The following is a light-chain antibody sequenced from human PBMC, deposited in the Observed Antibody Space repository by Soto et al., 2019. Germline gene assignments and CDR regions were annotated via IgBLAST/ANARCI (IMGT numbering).Light chain of an antibody. CDR1: QSISDS. CDR3: QQSFSFPAT. J-gene: IGKJ4*01. V-gene: IGKV1-39*01. Sequence: DIQMTQSPSSLSASVGDRVTITCRASQSISDSLNWYQHKLGTAPKLLIYAASSLQSGVPSRFSGGGSGTDFTLTISSLQPEDFVTYFCQQSFSFPATFGGGTKVEIK. CDR2: AAS.